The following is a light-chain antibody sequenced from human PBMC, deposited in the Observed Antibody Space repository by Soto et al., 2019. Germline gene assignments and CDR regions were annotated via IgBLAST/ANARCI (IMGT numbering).Light chain of an antibody. V-gene: IGKV1-5*01. CDR3: QQYNLYLAYT. J-gene: IGKJ2*01. CDR1: QSVRRW. Sequence: DIQITQSPSTLSASVGDRVTITCRATQSVRRWLAWYQQTPGRAPKLLIYDASTLESGVPTRFSGGGSGTQFTLTISSLQPEDFATYYCQQYNLYLAYTLGQGTKLQIK. CDR2: DAS.